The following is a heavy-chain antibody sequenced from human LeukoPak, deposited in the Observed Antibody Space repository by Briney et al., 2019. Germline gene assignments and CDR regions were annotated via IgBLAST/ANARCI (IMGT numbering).Heavy chain of an antibody. D-gene: IGHD3-3*01. J-gene: IGHJ4*02. V-gene: IGHV1-24*01. Sequence: ASVTVSCKVSGYTLTELSMHWVRQAPGKGLEWMGGFDPEDGETIYAQKFQGRVTMTEDTSTDTAYMELSSLRSEDTAVYYCATSRLRFLEWLLCYWGQGTLVTVSS. CDR2: FDPEDGET. CDR3: ATSRLRFLEWLLCY. CDR1: GYTLTELS.